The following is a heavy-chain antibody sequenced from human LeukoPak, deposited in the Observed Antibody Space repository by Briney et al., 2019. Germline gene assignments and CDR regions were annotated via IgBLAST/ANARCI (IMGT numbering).Heavy chain of an antibody. V-gene: IGHV1-8*01. CDR1: GYTFTSYD. J-gene: IGHJ6*02. CDR3: ERVSSRGVVAAEDKQYGMHV. CDR2: MNPNSGNT. D-gene: IGHD2-15*01. Sequence: GASVKVSCKASGYTFTSYDINCVRQATGQGLEWMGWMNPNSGNTGYAHKFQGRVTMNRNTPRSTAYMELSSLRSEETAVYYCERVSSRGVVAAEDKQYGMHVWGQGTTVTVSS.